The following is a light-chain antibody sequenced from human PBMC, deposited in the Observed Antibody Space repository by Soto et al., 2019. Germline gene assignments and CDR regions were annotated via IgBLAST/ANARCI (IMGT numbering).Light chain of an antibody. CDR3: QEHNSYIPT. J-gene: IGKJ1*01. CDR2: EAS. CDR1: QSIGGW. Sequence: DIQMTQSPSTLSASVGDRVTITCRASQSIGGWLAWYQQKPGKAPKLLFYEASVLQKGVPSRFSGSGSGTEFTLAISSLQPDDFATYYCQEHNSYIPTFGPGTKVEIK. V-gene: IGKV1-5*03.